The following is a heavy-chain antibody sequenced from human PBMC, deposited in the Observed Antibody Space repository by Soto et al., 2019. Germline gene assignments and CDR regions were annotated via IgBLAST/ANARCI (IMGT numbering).Heavy chain of an antibody. CDR1: GGSIRGYY. D-gene: IGHD3-22*01. J-gene: IGHJ6*03. CDR2: LYYSGTT. Sequence: SETLSLTCTVSGGSIRGYYWSWIRQPPGKGLEWIGYLYYSGTTNYNPSLKSRLTISVDTSKNQFSLKLSSVTAADTAVYYCARRIEVAAADGVGYYYYLDVWGKGTSVTISS. V-gene: IGHV4-59*08. CDR3: ARRIEVAAADGVGYYYYLDV.